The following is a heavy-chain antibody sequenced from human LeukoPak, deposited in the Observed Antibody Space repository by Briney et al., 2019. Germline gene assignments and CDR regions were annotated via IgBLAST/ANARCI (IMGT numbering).Heavy chain of an antibody. V-gene: IGHV3-7*01. J-gene: IGHJ4*02. CDR3: ARRYSYGYFVY. Sequence: QPGGSLRLSCAASGFSFSTHWMSWFRQAPGKGLEWVALIKQDGSVIHYVDSVKGRFTISRDNAKNSLYLQMNSLRAEDTAVYYCARRYSYGYFVYWGQGTLVTVSS. D-gene: IGHD5-18*01. CDR2: IKQDGSVI. CDR1: GFSFSTHW.